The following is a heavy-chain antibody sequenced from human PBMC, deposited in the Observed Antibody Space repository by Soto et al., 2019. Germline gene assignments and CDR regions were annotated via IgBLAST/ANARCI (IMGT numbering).Heavy chain of an antibody. CDR3: ARMDIVVVPAAQPYYYYYYGMDV. V-gene: IGHV4-39*01. CDR2: IYYSGST. Sequence: SETLSLTCTVSGGSISSSSYYWGWIRQPPGKGLEWIGSIYYSGSTYYNPSLKSRVTISVDTSKNQFSLKLSSVTAADTAVYYCARMDIVVVPAAQPYYYYYYGMDVWGQGTTVTVSS. J-gene: IGHJ6*02. CDR1: GGSISSSSYY. D-gene: IGHD2-2*03.